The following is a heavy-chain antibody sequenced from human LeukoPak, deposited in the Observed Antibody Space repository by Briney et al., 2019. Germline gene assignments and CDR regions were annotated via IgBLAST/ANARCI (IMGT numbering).Heavy chain of an antibody. CDR2: IYHTGST. D-gene: IGHD2-2*01. CDR1: GGSISSGLYS. CDR3: ARLQYCSGTSCYWFDP. J-gene: IGHJ5*02. V-gene: IGHV4-30-2*01. Sequence: SQTLSLTCDVSGGSISSGLYSWSWIRQPLGKGLEWIGYIYHTGSTYYNPSLKSRVTISVDTSKNQFSLRLSSVTAADTAVYYCARLQYCSGTSCYWFDPWGQGTLITVSS.